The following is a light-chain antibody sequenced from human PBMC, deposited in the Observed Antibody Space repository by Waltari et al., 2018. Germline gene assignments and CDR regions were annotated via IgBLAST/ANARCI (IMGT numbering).Light chain of an antibody. J-gene: IGKJ1*01. CDR3: QNHERLPAM. Sequence: EIVLTQSPGTLSLSHGERATLSCRASQSISRYLAWYQQNPGQSPRLLIYAASSRATGIPDRFSGSGSGTDFSLTISRLEPEDFAVYYCQNHERLPAMFGQGTKVEIK. V-gene: IGKV3-20*01. CDR2: AAS. CDR1: QSISRY.